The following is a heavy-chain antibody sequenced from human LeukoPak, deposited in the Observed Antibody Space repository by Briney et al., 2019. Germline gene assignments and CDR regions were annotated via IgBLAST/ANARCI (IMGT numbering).Heavy chain of an antibody. CDR2: ISAYNGNT. J-gene: IGHJ4*02. Sequence: EASVKVSCKASGYTFTSYGISWVRQAPGQGLEWMGWISAYNGNTNYAQKLQGRVTMTTDTSTSTAYMELRSLRSDDTAVYYCARASYYDILTGYRREPFDYWGQGTLVTVSS. V-gene: IGHV1-18*01. D-gene: IGHD3-9*01. CDR1: GYTFTSYG. CDR3: ARASYYDILTGYRREPFDY.